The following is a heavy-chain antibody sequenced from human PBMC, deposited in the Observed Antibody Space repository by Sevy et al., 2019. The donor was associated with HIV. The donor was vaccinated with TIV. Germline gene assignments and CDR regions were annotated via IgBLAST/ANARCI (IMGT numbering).Heavy chain of an antibody. Sequence: GGSLRLSCSASGFRLNTYAMHWVRQAPGKGLEWVSVISSTGNFESYAASVKGRFTISKDNSKKTVSLQMNSLRPEDTAMYYWSRDAGYTTKFHPLHWGQGTLVTVSS. CDR2: ISSTGNFE. D-gene: IGHD5-12*01. CDR3: SRDAGYTTKFHPLH. V-gene: IGHV3-30*04. J-gene: IGHJ4*02. CDR1: GFRLNTYA.